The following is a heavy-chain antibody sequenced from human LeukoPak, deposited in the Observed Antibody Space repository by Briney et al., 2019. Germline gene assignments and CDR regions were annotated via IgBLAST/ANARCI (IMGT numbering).Heavy chain of an antibody. CDR2: IYYSGST. D-gene: IGHD5-24*01. Sequence: PSETLSLTCTVSGGSISSSSYYWGWIRQPPGKGLEWIGSIYYSGSTNYNPSLKSRVTISVDTSKNQFSLKLNSVTAADTAVYYCARLRDGYNYWYFQHWGQGTLVTVSS. CDR1: GGSISSSSYY. J-gene: IGHJ1*01. V-gene: IGHV4-39*07. CDR3: ARLRDGYNYWYFQH.